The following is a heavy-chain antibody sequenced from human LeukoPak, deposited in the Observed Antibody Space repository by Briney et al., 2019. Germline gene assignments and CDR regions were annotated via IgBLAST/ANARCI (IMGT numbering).Heavy chain of an antibody. CDR3: ARVGAKDYYFDY. V-gene: IGHV4-59*01. Sequence: PSETLSLTSTVSGGSISSYYWSWIRQPPGKGLEWMGYPYYSGSTNYNTSHKSRVTISVGTSKNQFSLQLSSVTAADTAVYYCARVGAKDYYFDYWGQGTLVTVYS. D-gene: IGHD1-26*01. CDR1: GGSISSYY. J-gene: IGHJ4*02. CDR2: PYYSGST.